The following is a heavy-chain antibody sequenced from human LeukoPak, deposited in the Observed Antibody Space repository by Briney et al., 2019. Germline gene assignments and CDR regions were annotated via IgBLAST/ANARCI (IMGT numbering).Heavy chain of an antibody. D-gene: IGHD2/OR15-2a*01. CDR2: IFYSGST. Sequence: SETLSLTCIVSGGSISRSTYYWGWIRQPPGKGLEWIGSIFYSGSTYYSPSLKSRVTISVDTSKNQFSLRLSSVTAADTAVYYCARASNIPDYWRQGSLVTVSS. CDR3: ARASNIPDY. CDR1: GGSISRSTYY. J-gene: IGHJ4*02. V-gene: IGHV4-39*07.